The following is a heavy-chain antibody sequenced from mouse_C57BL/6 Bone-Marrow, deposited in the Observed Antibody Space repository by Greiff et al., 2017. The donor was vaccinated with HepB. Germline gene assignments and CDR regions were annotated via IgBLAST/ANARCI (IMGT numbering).Heavy chain of an antibody. J-gene: IGHJ1*03. CDR2: IWTGGGT. V-gene: IGHV2-9-1*01. Sequence: VKLVESGPDLVAPSQSLSITCTVSGFSLTSYAISWVRQPPGKGLEWLGVIWTGGGTNYNSALKSRLSISKDNSKSQVFLKMNSLQTDDTARYYCARSTVVAHWYFDVWGTGTTVTVSS. CDR1: GFSLTSYA. CDR3: ARSTVVAHWYFDV. D-gene: IGHD1-1*01.